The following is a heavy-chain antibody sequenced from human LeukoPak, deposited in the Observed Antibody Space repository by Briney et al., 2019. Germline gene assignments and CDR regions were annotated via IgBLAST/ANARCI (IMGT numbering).Heavy chain of an antibody. D-gene: IGHD4-17*01. CDR1: GFTFSSHS. Sequence: GGSLRPSCGASGFTFSSHSMNWVRQAPGKGLEWVSSISSSSSYIYYADSVKGRFTISRDNAKNSLYLQMNSLRAEDTAVYYCARRDYGDSGYFDYWGQGTLVTVSS. CDR2: ISSSSSYI. J-gene: IGHJ4*02. V-gene: IGHV3-21*01. CDR3: ARRDYGDSGYFDY.